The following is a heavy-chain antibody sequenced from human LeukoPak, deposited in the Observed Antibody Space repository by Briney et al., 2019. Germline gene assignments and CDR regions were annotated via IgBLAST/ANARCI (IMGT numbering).Heavy chain of an antibody. CDR2: IYPGDSDT. CDR1: GYSFTSYW. D-gene: IGHD5-18*01. V-gene: IGHV5-51*01. J-gene: IGHJ2*01. Sequence: GESLRIFCKGSGYSFTSYWIGWVRQMPGKGLEWMGVIYPGDSDTRYSPSFQGQVTISADKSISTAYLQWSSLKASDTAMYYCARHAGDTAMVGYFDLWGRGTLVTVSS. CDR3: ARHAGDTAMVGYFDL.